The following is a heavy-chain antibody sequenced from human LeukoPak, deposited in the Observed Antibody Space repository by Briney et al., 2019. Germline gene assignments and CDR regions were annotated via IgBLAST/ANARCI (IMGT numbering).Heavy chain of an antibody. V-gene: IGHV4-39*01. J-gene: IGHJ4*02. D-gene: IGHD3-22*01. CDR2: IYYSGST. Sequence: SETLSLTCTLSGGSISSSSYYWGWIRQPPGQGLEWLGSIYYSGSTYYNPSLKSRVTISVDTPKNQFSLKLSSVTAADTAVYYCARQLTYYYDSSGYYFFDYWGQGTLVTVS. CDR3: ARQLTYYYDSSGYYFFDY. CDR1: GGSISSSSYY.